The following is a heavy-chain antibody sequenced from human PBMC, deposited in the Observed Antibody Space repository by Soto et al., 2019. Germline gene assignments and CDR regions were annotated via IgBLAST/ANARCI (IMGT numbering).Heavy chain of an antibody. V-gene: IGHV3-30*18. CDR2: ISYDGSNK. Sequence: GGSLRLSCAASGFTFSSYGMHWVRQAPGKGLEWVAVISYDGSNKYYADSVKGRFTISRDNSKNTLYLQMNSLRAEDTAVYYCAKVWIQLWSLYYFDYWGQGTLVTVSS. CDR1: GFTFSSYG. J-gene: IGHJ4*02. CDR3: AKVWIQLWSLYYFDY. D-gene: IGHD5-18*01.